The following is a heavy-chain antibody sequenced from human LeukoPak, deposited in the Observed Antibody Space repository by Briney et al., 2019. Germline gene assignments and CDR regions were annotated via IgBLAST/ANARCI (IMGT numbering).Heavy chain of an antibody. CDR3: ARGLAYYDFWSGYYPNYYYMDV. J-gene: IGHJ6*03. D-gene: IGHD3-3*01. V-gene: IGHV4-34*01. Sequence: SETLSLTFAVYGGSFSGYYWSWIRQPPGKGLEWIGEINHSGSTNYNPSLKSRVTISVDTSKNQFSLKLSSVTAADTAVYYCARGLAYYDFWSGYYPNYYYMDVWGKGTTVTVSS. CDR2: INHSGST. CDR1: GGSFSGYY.